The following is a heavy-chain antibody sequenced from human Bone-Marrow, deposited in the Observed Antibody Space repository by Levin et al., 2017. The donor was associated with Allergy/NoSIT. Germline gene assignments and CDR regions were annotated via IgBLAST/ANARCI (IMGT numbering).Heavy chain of an antibody. CDR2: ISHDGSRK. CDR3: ARSRDVAGNLYYGLDV. Sequence: GGSLRLSCGASGFTLSSHSMHWVRQAPGKGLEWVAVISHDGSRKFYGDSVKGRFTISRDNSNNTLYLQMNSLRPEDTAVYSCARSRDVAGNLYYGLDVWGQGTTVTVSS. CDR1: GFTLSSHS. D-gene: IGHD5-24*01. J-gene: IGHJ6*02. V-gene: IGHV3-30*04.